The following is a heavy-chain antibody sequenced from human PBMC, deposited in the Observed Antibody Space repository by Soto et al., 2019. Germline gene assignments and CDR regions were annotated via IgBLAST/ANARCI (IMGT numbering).Heavy chain of an antibody. J-gene: IGHJ3*02. Sequence: GGSLRLSCEASGFTFSSYAMSWVRQAPGKGLEWVSGISSSSSYIYYADSVKGRFTISRDNAKNSLYLQMNSLRAEDTAVYYCATRPPGGAFDIWGQGTMVTVSS. CDR2: ISSSSSYI. V-gene: IGHV3-21*01. CDR1: GFTFSSYA. CDR3: ATRPPGGAFDI.